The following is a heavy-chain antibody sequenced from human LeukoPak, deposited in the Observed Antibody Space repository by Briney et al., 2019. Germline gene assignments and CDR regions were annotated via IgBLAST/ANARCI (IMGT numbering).Heavy chain of an antibody. D-gene: IGHD6-6*01. V-gene: IGHV1-8*01. CDR1: GYTFTSYD. Sequence: ASVKVSCKASGYTFTSYDINWVRQATGQGLEWMGWMNPNSGNTGYAQKFQGRVTMTRNTSISTAYMELSSLRPEDTAVYYWARGGDSSSLNFPVPDNWFDPWGQGTLVTVSS. CDR3: ARGGDSSSLNFPVPDNWFDP. CDR2: MNPNSGNT. J-gene: IGHJ5*02.